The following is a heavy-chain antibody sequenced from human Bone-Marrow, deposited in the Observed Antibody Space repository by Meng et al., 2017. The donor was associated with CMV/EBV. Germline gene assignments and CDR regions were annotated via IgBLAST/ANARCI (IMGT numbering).Heavy chain of an antibody. J-gene: IGHJ6*02. CDR2: ISGSGRYI. V-gene: IGHV3-23*01. CDR3: AKDWEVGATNYYYGMDV. D-gene: IGHD1-26*01. Sequence: GGSLRLSCAASGFTFSNYVMRWVRQAPGKGREWVSAISGSGRYIYYADSVKGRFTISRDNSKNTLYLQMNILRAEDTAVFYYAKDWEVGATNYYYGMDVWGQGTTVTVSS. CDR1: GFTFSNYV.